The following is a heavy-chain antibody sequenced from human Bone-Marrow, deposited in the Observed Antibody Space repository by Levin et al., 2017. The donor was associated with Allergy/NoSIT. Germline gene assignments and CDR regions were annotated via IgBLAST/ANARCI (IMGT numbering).Heavy chain of an antibody. Sequence: TASETLSLTCEVYGGSFIYYHWTWIRQPPGKGLEWIGEILHSGKTTYNPSLRSRVTISVDTSNNQFSLKLRSVTAADTAVYYCARGQFGSGIYYNPDPGYFDYWGQGALVTVSS. D-gene: IGHD3-10*01. CDR2: ILHSGKT. CDR3: ARGQFGSGIYYNPDPGYFDY. V-gene: IGHV4-34*01. J-gene: IGHJ4*02. CDR1: GGSFIYYH.